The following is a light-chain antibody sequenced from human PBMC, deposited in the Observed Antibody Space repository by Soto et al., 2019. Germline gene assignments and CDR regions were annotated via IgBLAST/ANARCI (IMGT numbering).Light chain of an antibody. CDR3: QQYGSSPPIT. V-gene: IGKV3-20*01. J-gene: IGKJ5*01. CDR2: GAS. Sequence: EIVLTQSPGTLSLSPGERATLSCRASQSVSSSYLAWYQQKPGQAPRLLIYGASSRATGIPDRFSGSGCGTYFTLTISSLVPEDVAVYYCQQYGSSPPITFGQGTRLEIK. CDR1: QSVSSSY.